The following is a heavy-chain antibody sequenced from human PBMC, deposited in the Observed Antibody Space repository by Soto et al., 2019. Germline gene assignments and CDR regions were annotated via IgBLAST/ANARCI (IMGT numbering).Heavy chain of an antibody. V-gene: IGHV3-21*01. D-gene: IGHD3-22*01. CDR2: ISSSSSYI. CDR3: ARSPYYYDSSGYYGY. CDR1: GFTFSNYV. Sequence: GGSLRLSCAASGFTFSNYVMPWVRQAPGKGLEWVSSISSSSSYIYYAGSVKGRFTSSRDNAKNSLYLQMNSLRAEDTAVYYCARSPYYYDSSGYYGYWGQGTLVTVSS. J-gene: IGHJ4*02.